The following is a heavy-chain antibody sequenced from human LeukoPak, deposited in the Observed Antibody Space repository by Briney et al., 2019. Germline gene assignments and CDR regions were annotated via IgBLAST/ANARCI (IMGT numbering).Heavy chain of an antibody. V-gene: IGHV4-4*02. CDR1: GDSVRNSNW. CDR3: ARGGLAYCGGDCYSYWFDP. D-gene: IGHD2-21*02. CDR2: IYQSGTT. J-gene: IGHJ5*02. Sequence: SGTLSLTCAVSGDSVRNSNWWTWVRQPPGKGLEWIGEIYQSGTTKYNPSLKSRVTISVDKNKNQFSLKLSSVTAADTAVYYCARGGLAYCGGDCYSYWFDPWGQGTLVTVSS.